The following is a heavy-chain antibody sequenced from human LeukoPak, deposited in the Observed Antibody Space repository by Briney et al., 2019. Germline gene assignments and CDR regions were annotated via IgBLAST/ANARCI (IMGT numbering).Heavy chain of an antibody. J-gene: IGHJ4*02. D-gene: IGHD6-19*01. CDR3: ARGVAGTRVFDY. Sequence: GGSLRLPCAASGFTFDDYGMSWVRQAPGKGLDWVSGINWNGGSTGYADSVKGRFTISRDNAKNSLYLQMNSLRAEDTALYYCARGVAGTRVFDYWGQGTLVTVSS. CDR1: GFTFDDYG. V-gene: IGHV3-20*04. CDR2: INWNGGST.